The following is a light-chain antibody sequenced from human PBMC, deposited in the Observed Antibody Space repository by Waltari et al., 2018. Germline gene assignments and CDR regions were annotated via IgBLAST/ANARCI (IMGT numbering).Light chain of an antibody. CDR1: SSDIGNYNY. CDR2: DVS. CDR3: RSDISSDALEL. J-gene: IGLJ2*01. Sequence: HSALTQPASVSGSPGQSITISCTGTSSDIGNYNYVSWYQQHPGKAPKLMIFDVSNRPSGGSERVSGSKSGNAASLTICGLEAEDEADYYCRSDISSDALELFGGGTSLTVL. V-gene: IGLV2-14*03.